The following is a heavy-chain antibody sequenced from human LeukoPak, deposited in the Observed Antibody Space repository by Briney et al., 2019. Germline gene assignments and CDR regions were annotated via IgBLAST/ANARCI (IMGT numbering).Heavy chain of an antibody. CDR3: VRDERCSSTSCRTPFDY. V-gene: IGHV4-39*01. D-gene: IGHD2-2*01. CDR2: IYYSGST. CDR1: GGSISSSSYY. Sequence: SETLSLTCTVSGGSISSSSYYWGWIRQPPGKGLEWNGSIYYSGSTYYNPSLKSRVTISVDTSKNQFSLKLSSVTAADTAVYYCVRDERCSSTSCRTPFDYWGQGTLVTVSS. J-gene: IGHJ4*02.